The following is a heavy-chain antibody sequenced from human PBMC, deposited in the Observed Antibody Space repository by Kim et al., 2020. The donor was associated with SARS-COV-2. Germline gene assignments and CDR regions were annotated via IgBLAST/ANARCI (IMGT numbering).Heavy chain of an antibody. CDR1: GFTFTSRD. J-gene: IGHJ6*03. CDR3: GRDAAITARWEYAYMDV. D-gene: IGHD6-6*01. CDR2: ISYDGSDG. Sequence: GGSLRLSCAASGFTFTSRDMHWARQAPGKGLDWIAVISYDGSDGHSADSVKGRFTISRDNSRNMLYLAMNSLRGEDTALYYCGRDAAITARWEYAYMDVWGKGTPVSVSS. V-gene: IGHV3-30*01.